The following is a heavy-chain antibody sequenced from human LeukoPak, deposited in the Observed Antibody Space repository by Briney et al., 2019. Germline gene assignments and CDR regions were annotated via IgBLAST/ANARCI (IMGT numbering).Heavy chain of an antibody. CDR1: GFTFSTYS. D-gene: IGHD6-19*01. CDR2: ITSPVGRM. V-gene: IGHV3-21*01. Sequence: GGSLRLSCAASGFTFSTYSMNWVRQAPGKGLEWVSSITSPVGRMYYADSLKGRITISRDNARSTLYLQMNSLRAKDTAVYYCATDGRSSGWYGFDYWGQGILVTVSS. CDR3: ATDGRSSGWYGFDY. J-gene: IGHJ4*02.